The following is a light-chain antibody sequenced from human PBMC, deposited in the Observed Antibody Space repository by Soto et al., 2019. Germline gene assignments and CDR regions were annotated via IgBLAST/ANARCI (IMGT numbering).Light chain of an antibody. J-gene: IGKJ4*01. CDR3: QQRSNWPRN. Sequence: EIVLTQSPATLSLSPGERATLSCRASQSVSSYLAWYQQKPGQAPRLLIYDASNRATGIPARFSGSGSGTDLTLTISSLEPEDFAVYYCQQRSNWPRNFGGGTKVEIK. V-gene: IGKV3-11*01. CDR2: DAS. CDR1: QSVSSY.